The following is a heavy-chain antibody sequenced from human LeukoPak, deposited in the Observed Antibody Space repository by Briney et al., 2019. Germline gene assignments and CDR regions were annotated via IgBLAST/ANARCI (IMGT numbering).Heavy chain of an antibody. CDR3: ARDTRYCSAGSRPSYYYYMDV. V-gene: IGHV3-30*04. J-gene: IGHJ6*03. Sequence: GGSLRLSCAAPGFTFSSYAMHWVRQAPGKGLGWGAVISNDGSNKYYAESVKGRFTISRDNCKNTLYLQMNSLRADDKAVYYCARDTRYCSAGSRPSYYYYMDVWGKGTTVTVSS. CDR2: ISNDGSNK. D-gene: IGHD2-15*01. CDR1: GFTFSSYA.